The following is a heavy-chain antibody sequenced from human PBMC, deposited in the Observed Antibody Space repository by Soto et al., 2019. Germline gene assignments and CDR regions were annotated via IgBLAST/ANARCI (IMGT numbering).Heavy chain of an antibody. J-gene: IGHJ6*02. D-gene: IGHD1-26*01. CDR3: AKVSGSYYDGKDV. Sequence: QVQLQESGPGLVKPSGTLSLTCAVSGGSISSSNWWSWVRQPPGKGLEWIGEIYHSGSNNYNPSHKSRVTISVDKSKNQFSLKLSPVTAADTAVYYCAKVSGSYYDGKDVWGQGTTVTVSS. V-gene: IGHV4-4*02. CDR2: IYHSGSN. CDR1: GGSISSSNW.